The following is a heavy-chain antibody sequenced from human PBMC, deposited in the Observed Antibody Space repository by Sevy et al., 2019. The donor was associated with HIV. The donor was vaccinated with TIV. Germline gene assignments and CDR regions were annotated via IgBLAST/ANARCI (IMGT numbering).Heavy chain of an antibody. D-gene: IGHD5-12*01. Sequence: GGSLRLSCAASGFTFSTYWMTWVRQAPGQGLEWVANIKEDGSANYYVDSVKGRFTISRDNAKNSLYLQVNNLRAEDTAVYYCARDSPGYGGYAHWCQGTLVTVSS. V-gene: IGHV3-7*01. J-gene: IGHJ1*01. CDR3: ARDSPGYGGYAH. CDR2: IKEDGSAN. CDR1: GFTFSTYW.